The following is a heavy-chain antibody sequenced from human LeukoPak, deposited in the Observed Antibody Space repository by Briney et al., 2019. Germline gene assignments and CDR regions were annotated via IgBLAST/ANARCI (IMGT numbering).Heavy chain of an antibody. J-gene: IGHJ6*04. CDR3: AAWAFYHGLDV. V-gene: IGHV3-43*02. D-gene: IGHD1-26*01. CDR2: ITNDGGKT. CDR1: GFAFHAFD. Sequence: GGSLRLSCAASGFAFHAFDMYWVRQAPGKGLEWVSRITNDGGKTYYADSVRGRFTLSRDNSQSSLYLQMNSLRTDDAALYYCAAWAFYHGLDVWGKGTTVTVSS.